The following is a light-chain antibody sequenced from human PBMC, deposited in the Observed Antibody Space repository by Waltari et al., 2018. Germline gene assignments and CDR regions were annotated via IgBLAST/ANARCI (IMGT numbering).Light chain of an antibody. CDR2: KDS. V-gene: IGLV3-25*03. Sequence: SYELTQPPSVSVSPGQTARITCSGDALPKQYASWYQQKPGKAPVLVIYKDSERPSGMPVRFSGSSSGTTGTLTISGVQAEDEADYYCQSADSSGTYVVFGGGTKLTVL. CDR3: QSADSSGTYVV. CDR1: ALPKQY. J-gene: IGLJ2*01.